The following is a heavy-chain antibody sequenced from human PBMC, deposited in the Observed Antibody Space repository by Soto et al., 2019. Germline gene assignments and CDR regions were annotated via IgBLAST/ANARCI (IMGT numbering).Heavy chain of an antibody. CDR3: ARDKDGRYPSLFFDM. D-gene: IGHD3-16*02. CDR2: ISSSSRFI. V-gene: IGHV3-21*01. J-gene: IGHJ3*02. CDR1: GFTFSTYT. Sequence: XVSLRLFYAASGFTFSTYTMNWVGQAPGKGLEWVSSISSSSRFIYYADSVKGRFTISRDNAKNSLFLQVNGLRAEDTAVYYCARDKDGRYPSLFFDMWGQGTMVTVSS.